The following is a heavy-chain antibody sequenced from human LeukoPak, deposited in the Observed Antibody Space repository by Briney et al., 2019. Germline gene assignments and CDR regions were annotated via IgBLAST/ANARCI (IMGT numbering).Heavy chain of an antibody. CDR2: ISASGGST. D-gene: IGHD1-20*01. J-gene: IGHJ6*02. CDR3: ANWYNWNDVLPFVNYYGLDV. CDR1: GFTLSNYG. V-gene: IGHV3-23*01. Sequence: GGSLRLSCAASGFTLSNYGMTWVRQAPGKGLEWVSAISASGGSTFYAASVKGRFTISRDNSKNTLSLQMNSLRAEDTAVYYCANWYNWNDVLPFVNYYGLDVWGQGTTVTVSS.